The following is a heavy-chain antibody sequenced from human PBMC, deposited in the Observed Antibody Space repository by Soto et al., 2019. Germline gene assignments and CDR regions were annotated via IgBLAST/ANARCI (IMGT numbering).Heavy chain of an antibody. J-gene: IGHJ3*02. Sequence: SETLSLTCTVSGGSISSYYWSWIRQPPGKGLEWIGYIYYSGSTNYNPSLKSRVTISVDTSKNQFSLKLSSVTAADTAVYYCARIAARPIYAFDIWGQGTMVTVSS. CDR2: IYYSGST. D-gene: IGHD6-6*01. CDR3: ARIAARPIYAFDI. V-gene: IGHV4-59*08. CDR1: GGSISSYY.